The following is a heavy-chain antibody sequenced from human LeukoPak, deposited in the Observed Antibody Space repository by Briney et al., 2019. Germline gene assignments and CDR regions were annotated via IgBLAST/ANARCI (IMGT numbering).Heavy chain of an antibody. V-gene: IGHV3-21*01. CDR2: ISSSSSYI. CDR3: ARSQVGATPDFDY. D-gene: IGHD1-26*01. Sequence: GGSLRLSCAASGFTFSSYSMNWVRQAPGKGLEWVSSISSSSSYIYYADSVKGRFTISRDNAKNSLYLQMNSLRTEDTAVYYCARSQVGATPDFDYWGEGALVTLS. CDR1: GFTFSSYS. J-gene: IGHJ4*02.